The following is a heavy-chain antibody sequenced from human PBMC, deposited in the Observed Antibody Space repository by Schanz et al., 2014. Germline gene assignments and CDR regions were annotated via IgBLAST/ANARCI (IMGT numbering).Heavy chain of an antibody. CDR1: GGSISSGGYT. CDR3: ATDLPRDYGSGTYYYFDY. CDR2: IFFRGST. D-gene: IGHD3-10*01. Sequence: QVQLQESGPGLVKPSQTLSLTCAVSGGSISSGGYTWSWIRQPPGKGLEWIGYIFFRGSTYYNPSLKSRVTISIDTSKNQFSLRLTSVTAADTAVYYCATDLPRDYGSGTYYYFDYWGQGTLVTVSS. J-gene: IGHJ4*02. V-gene: IGHV4-30-4*07.